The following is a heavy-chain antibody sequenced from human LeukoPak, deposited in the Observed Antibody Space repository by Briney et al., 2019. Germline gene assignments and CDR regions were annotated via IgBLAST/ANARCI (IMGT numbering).Heavy chain of an antibody. Sequence: GGSLRLSCAASGFTFSDYYMSWIRQAPGKGLEWVSVIYSGGSTYYADSVKGRFTISRDNSKNTLYLQMNSLRAEDTAVYYCARDSIYDSSGYHPIRSSYGMDVWGQGTTVTVSS. J-gene: IGHJ6*02. CDR1: GFTFSDYY. CDR3: ARDSIYDSSGYHPIRSSYGMDV. V-gene: IGHV3-66*01. D-gene: IGHD3-22*01. CDR2: IYSGGST.